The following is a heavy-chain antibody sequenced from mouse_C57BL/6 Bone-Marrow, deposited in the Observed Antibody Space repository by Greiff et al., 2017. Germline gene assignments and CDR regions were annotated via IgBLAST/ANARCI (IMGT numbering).Heavy chain of an antibody. CDR3: ARADYYGSSSYYFDY. CDR1: GYSITSGYD. Sequence: EVKLEESGPGMVKPSQSLSLTCTVTGYSITSGYDWHWIRHFPGNKLEWMGYISYSGSTNYNPPLKSRISITHDTSKNHFFLKLNSVTTEDTATYYCARADYYGSSSYYFDYWGQGTTLTVSS. V-gene: IGHV3-1*01. J-gene: IGHJ2*01. D-gene: IGHD1-1*01. CDR2: ISYSGST.